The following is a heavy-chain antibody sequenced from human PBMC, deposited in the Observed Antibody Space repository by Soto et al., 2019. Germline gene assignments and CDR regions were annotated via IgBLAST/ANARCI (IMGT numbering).Heavy chain of an antibody. Sequence: VGSLRLSCAASGFTFSSYSMNWVRQAPGKGLEWVSSISSSSSYIYYADSVKGRFTISRDNAKNSLYLQMNRLRAEDTAVYYCARESYGNAFDIWGQGTMVTVSS. D-gene: IGHD3-16*01. V-gene: IGHV3-21*01. J-gene: IGHJ3*02. CDR3: ARESYGNAFDI. CDR2: ISSSSSYI. CDR1: GFTFSSYS.